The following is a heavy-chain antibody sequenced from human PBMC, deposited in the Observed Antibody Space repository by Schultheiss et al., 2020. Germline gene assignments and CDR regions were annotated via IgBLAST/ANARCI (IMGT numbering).Heavy chain of an antibody. CDR2: ISWNSGSI. J-gene: IGHJ5*02. D-gene: IGHD5-12*01. CDR1: GFTFDDYA. CDR3: AKKPGYHYALDL. V-gene: IGHV3-9*01. Sequence: GGSLRLSCAASGFTFDDYAMHRVRQAPGKGLEWVSGISWNSGSIGYADSVKGRFTISRDNTKNSLYLQMDSLRAEDTSIYYCAKKPGYHYALDLWVQRTLVPVSS.